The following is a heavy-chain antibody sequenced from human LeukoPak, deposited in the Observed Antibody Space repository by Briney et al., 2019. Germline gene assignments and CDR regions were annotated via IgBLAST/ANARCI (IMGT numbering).Heavy chain of an antibody. CDR3: ARVYGESRDY. Sequence: NPGGSLRLSCAASGFTFSTYTMNWVRQAPGKGREWVSSIGGGGTFTFYADSVRGRFTISRDDAKNSLYLDLNSLRADDTAVYYCARVYGESRDYWGQGTLVTVSS. CDR1: GFTFSTYT. J-gene: IGHJ4*02. CDR2: IGGGGTFT. D-gene: IGHD3-16*01. V-gene: IGHV3-21*01.